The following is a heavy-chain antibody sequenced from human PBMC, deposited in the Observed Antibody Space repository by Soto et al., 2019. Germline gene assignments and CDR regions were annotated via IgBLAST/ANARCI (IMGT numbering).Heavy chain of an antibody. CDR2: ISAYNGNT. Sequence: ASVKVSCKASGYTFTSYGISWVRQAPGQGLEWMGWISAYNGNTNYAQKLQGRVTMTTDTFTSTAYMELRSLRSDDTAVYYCARDVRLYGEGGTFDYWGQGTLVTVSS. V-gene: IGHV1-18*01. D-gene: IGHD4-17*01. CDR1: GYTFTSYG. J-gene: IGHJ4*02. CDR3: ARDVRLYGEGGTFDY.